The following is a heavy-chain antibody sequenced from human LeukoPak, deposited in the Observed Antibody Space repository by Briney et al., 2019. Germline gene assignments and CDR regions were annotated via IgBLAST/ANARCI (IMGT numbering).Heavy chain of an antibody. CDR2: IYTSGST. Sequence: SETLSLTCTVSGGSISSYYWGWIRQPPGKGLEWIGYIYTSGSTNYNPSLKSRVTISVDTSKNQFSLKLSSVTAADTAVYYCARHLYDFWSGHYYMDVWGKGTTVTVSS. CDR1: GGSISSYY. CDR3: ARHLYDFWSGHYYMDV. V-gene: IGHV4-4*09. J-gene: IGHJ6*03. D-gene: IGHD3-3*01.